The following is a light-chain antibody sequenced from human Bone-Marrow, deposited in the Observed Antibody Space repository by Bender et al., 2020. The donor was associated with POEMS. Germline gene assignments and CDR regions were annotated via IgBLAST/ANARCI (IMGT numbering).Light chain of an antibody. J-gene: IGLJ3*02. Sequence: QSVLTQPPSASGTPGQRFTISCSGSSSNIGTNPVNWYQQLPGTAPKLLIYINNQRTSGVPDRFSGSKSGTSASLAISGLQSEDEADYYCAAWEDSLNGWVFGGGTKLTVL. CDR3: AAWEDSLNGWV. V-gene: IGLV1-44*01. CDR1: SSNIGTNP. CDR2: INN.